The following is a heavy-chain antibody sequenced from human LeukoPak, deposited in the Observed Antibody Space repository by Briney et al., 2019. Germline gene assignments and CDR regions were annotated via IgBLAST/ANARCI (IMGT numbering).Heavy chain of an antibody. CDR1: GFTFSRDS. V-gene: IGHV3-48*04. J-gene: IGHJ5*02. D-gene: IGHD3-9*01. CDR2: ISSSSSII. Sequence: GGSLRLSCAASGFTFSRDSMNWVRQAPGKGLEWVSYISSSSSIIYYADSVKGRFTISRDNAKNLLYLQMNSLRVEDTAVYYCARDSVDGLTGYYNWFDPWGQGTLVIVSS. CDR3: ARDSVDGLTGYYNWFDP.